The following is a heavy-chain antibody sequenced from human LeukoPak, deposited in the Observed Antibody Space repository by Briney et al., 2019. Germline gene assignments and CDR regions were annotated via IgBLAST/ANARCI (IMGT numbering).Heavy chain of an antibody. CDR1: GYTFTGYY. Sequence: ASVKVSCKASGYTFTGYYMHWVREAPGQGLEWMGWINPNSGGTNYAQKFQGRVTMTRDTSISTAYMELSRLRSDDTAVYYCARDLFSSSWYVIVYYYGMDVWGQGPRSPSP. V-gene: IGHV1-2*02. J-gene: IGHJ6*02. D-gene: IGHD6-13*01. CDR2: INPNSGGT. CDR3: ARDLFSSSWYVIVYYYGMDV.